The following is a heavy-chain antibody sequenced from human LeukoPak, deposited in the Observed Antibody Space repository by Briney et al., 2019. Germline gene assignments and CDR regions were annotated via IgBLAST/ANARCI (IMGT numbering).Heavy chain of an antibody. CDR2: ISGGGGST. J-gene: IGHJ4*02. Sequence: PGGSLRLSCAASRFTFSNYAMSWVRQAPGKGLELVSAISGGGGSTYYADSVKGRFTIARDNSKNRLYLQMNSLRAEDTAVYYCAKDGSSSPYYFDQWGQGTLVTVSS. CDR1: RFTFSNYA. CDR3: AKDGSSSPYYFDQ. D-gene: IGHD6-19*01. V-gene: IGHV3-23*01.